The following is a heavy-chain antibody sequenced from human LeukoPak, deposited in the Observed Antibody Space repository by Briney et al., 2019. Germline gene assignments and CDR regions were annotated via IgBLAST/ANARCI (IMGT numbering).Heavy chain of an antibody. CDR2: VNPSDGAT. CDR1: GYTFTSYY. CDR3: ASATILTDFDY. V-gene: IGHV1-46*01. Sequence: GASVKVSCKASGYTFTSYYMHWVRQAPGQGLEWVAIVNPSDGATSYSQNFLGRLTLTTDMSTNTVYMELSGLRSADTAVYYCASATILTDFDYWGQGTLVTVSS. D-gene: IGHD4-11*01. J-gene: IGHJ4*02.